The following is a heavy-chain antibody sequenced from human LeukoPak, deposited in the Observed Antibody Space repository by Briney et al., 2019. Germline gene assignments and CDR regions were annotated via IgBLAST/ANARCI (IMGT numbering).Heavy chain of an antibody. V-gene: IGHV3-21*04. CDR1: GFTFSSYN. J-gene: IGHJ4*02. CDR2: ISTSSNYR. Sequence: GGSLRLSCAASGFTFSSYNMNWVRQAPGKGLEWVSSISTSSNYRYYADSVKGRFTISRDNSKNMLYLEVISLTADDTAVYYCAKDDAWLRFGEWSQGTLVTVSS. CDR3: AKDDAWLRFGE. D-gene: IGHD3-10*01.